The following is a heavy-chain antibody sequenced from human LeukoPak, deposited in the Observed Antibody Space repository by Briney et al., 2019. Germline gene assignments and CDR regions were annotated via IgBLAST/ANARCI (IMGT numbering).Heavy chain of an antibody. D-gene: IGHD2-2*03. J-gene: IGHJ6*02. V-gene: IGHV3-43*02. Sequence: GGSLRLSCAASGFTFDDYAMHWVRQAPGKGLEWVSLISGDGGSTYYADSVKGRFTISRDNSKNSLYLQMNSLRTEDTALYYCAKDSGYCSSTSCYNYYYYYGMDVWGRGTTVTVSS. CDR1: GFTFDDYA. CDR2: ISGDGGST. CDR3: AKDSGYCSSTSCYNYYYYYGMDV.